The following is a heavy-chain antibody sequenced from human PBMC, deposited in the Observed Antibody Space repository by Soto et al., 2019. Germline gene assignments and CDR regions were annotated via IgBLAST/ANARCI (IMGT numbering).Heavy chain of an antibody. CDR3: AGHGEPGIAVAEPWDF. CDR2: VYHSGTT. V-gene: IGHV4-39*02. J-gene: IGHJ4*02. D-gene: IGHD6-19*01. Sequence: SETLFLTCAVSGGFASSSDCYSGWIRQPPGKGLEWLWSVYHSGTTYYIEPLESRVTISVDRSQSHLFLPLNSVTAADTAVYFCAGHGEPGIAVAEPWDFWGLGTLVTVSS. CDR1: GGFASSSDCY.